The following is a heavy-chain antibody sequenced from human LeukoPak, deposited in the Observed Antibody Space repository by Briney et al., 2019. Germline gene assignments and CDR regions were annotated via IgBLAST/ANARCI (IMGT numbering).Heavy chain of an antibody. V-gene: IGHV3-30-3*01. CDR1: GFTFSSYA. D-gene: IGHD3-3*01. J-gene: IGHJ4*02. CDR2: ISYDGSNK. CDR3: ARDCSYDFWSGDGIDY. Sequence: PGRSLRLSCAASGFTFSSYAMPWVSQAPGKGLEWVAVISYDGSNKYYADSVKGRFTISRDNSKNTLYLQMNSLRAEDTAVYYCARDCSYDFWSGDGIDYWGQGTLVTVSS.